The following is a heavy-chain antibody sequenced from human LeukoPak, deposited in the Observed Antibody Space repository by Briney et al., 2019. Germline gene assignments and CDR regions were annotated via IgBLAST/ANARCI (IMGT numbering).Heavy chain of an antibody. CDR1: GYTFTSYG. CDR3: ARAHYDFWSGYYHNWFDP. J-gene: IGHJ5*02. CDR2: ISAYNGNT. V-gene: IGHV1-18*01. D-gene: IGHD3-3*01. Sequence: ASVKVSCKASGYTFTSYGISWVRQAPGQGLEWMGWISAYNGNTNYAQKLQGRVTMTTDTSTSTAYMELRSLRSDDTAVYYCARAHYDFWSGYYHNWFDPRGQGTLVSVSS.